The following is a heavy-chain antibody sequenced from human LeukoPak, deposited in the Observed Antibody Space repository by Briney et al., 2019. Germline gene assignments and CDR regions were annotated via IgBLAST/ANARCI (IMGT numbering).Heavy chain of an antibody. D-gene: IGHD3-10*01. CDR2: IIPIFGTA. CDR3: ARGGGRFGDLNWFDP. Sequence: SVKVSCKASGGTFSSYAISWVRQAPGQGLEWMGGIIPIFGTANYAQKFQGRVTITADESTSTAYMELSSLRSEDTAVYYCARGGGRFGDLNWFDPWGQGTLVTVSS. J-gene: IGHJ5*02. V-gene: IGHV1-69*01. CDR1: GGTFSSYA.